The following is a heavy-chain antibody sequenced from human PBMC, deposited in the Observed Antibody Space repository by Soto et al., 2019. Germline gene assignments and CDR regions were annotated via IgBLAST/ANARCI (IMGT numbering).Heavy chain of an antibody. D-gene: IGHD3-22*01. Sequence: EVQLLESGGGLVQPVGSVRLSCAASGFTLSDYDMGWVRQAPGKGLEWVSGIRASGTITYYTDSVKGRFTISRDNSKSTLDLQMNSLRDEDTATYSCAKGVTGTSGYWVSWGQGTLVTVSA. CDR2: IRASGTIT. V-gene: IGHV3-23*01. CDR3: AKGVTGTSGYWVS. J-gene: IGHJ4*02. CDR1: GFTLSDYD.